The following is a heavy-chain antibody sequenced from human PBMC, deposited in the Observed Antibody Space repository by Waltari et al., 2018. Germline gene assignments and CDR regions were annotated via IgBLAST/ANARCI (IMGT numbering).Heavy chain of an antibody. CDR3: ARDGGRNLDY. D-gene: IGHD6-25*01. J-gene: IGHJ4*02. Sequence: EVQVVDSGGGLVQPGGSLRLSCAASRFTLSNYWIHWVRQAPGKGLVWVSIMSADGSVRRYADSVKGRFTISRDNVKNMLYLQMDSLRAEDTAVYYCARDGGRNLDYWGQGTLVVVSS. V-gene: IGHV3-74*01. CDR2: MSADGSVR. CDR1: RFTLSNYW.